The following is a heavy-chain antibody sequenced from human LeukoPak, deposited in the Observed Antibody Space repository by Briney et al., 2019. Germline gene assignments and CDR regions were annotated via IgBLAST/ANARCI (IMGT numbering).Heavy chain of an antibody. Sequence: SETLSLTCTVSGGSISSSSYYWGWISQPPGKGLEWIGSIYYSGSTYYNPSLKSRVTISVDTSKNQFSLKLSSVTAADTAVYYCARLHIVVVVAAKGRGNWFDPWGQGTLVTVSS. V-gene: IGHV4-39*01. D-gene: IGHD2-15*01. CDR2: IYYSGST. J-gene: IGHJ5*02. CDR3: ARLHIVVVVAAKGRGNWFDP. CDR1: GGSISSSSYY.